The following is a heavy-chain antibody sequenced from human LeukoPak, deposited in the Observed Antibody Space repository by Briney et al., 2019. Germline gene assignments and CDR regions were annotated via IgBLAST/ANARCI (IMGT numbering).Heavy chain of an antibody. J-gene: IGHJ4*02. CDR3: AREDYSNYGTGVDY. V-gene: IGHV3-53*01. D-gene: IGHD4-11*01. CDR2: IYSGGST. CDR1: GFAFSSYS. Sequence: PGGSLRLSCAASGFAFSSYSMNWVRQAPGKGPEWVSVIYSGGSTYYADSVKGRFTISRDNSKNTLYLQMNSLRAEDTAVYYCAREDYSNYGTGVDYWGQGTLVTVSS.